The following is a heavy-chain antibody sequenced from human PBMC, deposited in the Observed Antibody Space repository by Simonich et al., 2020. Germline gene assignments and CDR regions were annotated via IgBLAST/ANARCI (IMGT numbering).Heavy chain of an antibody. CDR3: ARLPDY. J-gene: IGHJ4*02. Sequence: QVQLQESGPGLVKPSGTLSLTCTVSGGSISSYYWGRIRQLPGKGLERIGSIYYSGSTKYTPPPKSRVTISVDTSKNQFSLKLSSVTAADTAVYYCARLPDYWGQGTLVTVSS. V-gene: IGHV4-59*08. CDR1: GGSISSYY. CDR2: IYYSGST.